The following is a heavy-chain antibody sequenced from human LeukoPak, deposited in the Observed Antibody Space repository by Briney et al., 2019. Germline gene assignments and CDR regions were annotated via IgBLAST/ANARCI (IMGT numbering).Heavy chain of an antibody. CDR3: AKEIWRTVTCPGWTYFDY. CDR2: ISWNSGNI. CDR1: GFTFDVYA. V-gene: IGHV3-9*01. D-gene: IGHD4-17*01. J-gene: IGHJ4*02. Sequence: GGSLRLSCAASGFTFDVYAMHWARHAPGGGLEWVSYISWNSGNIVYADSVKGRFTISRDNSKNTLYLQMNSLRAEDTAVYYCAKEIWRTVTCPGWTYFDYWGKGALVTVSS.